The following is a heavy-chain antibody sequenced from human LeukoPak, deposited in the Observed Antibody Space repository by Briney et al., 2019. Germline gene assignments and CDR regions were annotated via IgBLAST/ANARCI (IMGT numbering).Heavy chain of an antibody. Sequence: GGYLRLSCAASGFTFSSYEMNWVRQAPGKGLEWVSYISSSGSTIYYADSVKGRFTISRDNAKNSLYLQMNSLRAEDTAVYYCARVLAVAVALDYWGQGTLVTVSS. CDR2: ISSSGSTI. J-gene: IGHJ4*02. V-gene: IGHV3-48*03. D-gene: IGHD6-19*01. CDR1: GFTFSSYE. CDR3: ARVLAVAVALDY.